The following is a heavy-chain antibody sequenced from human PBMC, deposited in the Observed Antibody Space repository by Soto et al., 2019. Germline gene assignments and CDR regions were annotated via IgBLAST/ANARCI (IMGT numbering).Heavy chain of an antibody. D-gene: IGHD2-15*01. CDR2: IKTNTAGGAT. V-gene: IGHV3-15*07. CDR3: TTGSVEGV. J-gene: IGHJ6*02. CDR1: GLTISNAW. Sequence: EVQLVESGGGFIYPGGSLRLSCAASGLTISNAWMNWVRQAPGKGLEWVGRIKTNTAGGATDYAAAVKGRFTVSRDDSKNTLYLQMNSLKTEDPAVYYCTTGSVEGVWGQGTTVTVSS.